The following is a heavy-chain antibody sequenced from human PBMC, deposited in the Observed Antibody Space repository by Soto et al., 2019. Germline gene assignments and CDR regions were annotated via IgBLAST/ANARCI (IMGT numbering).Heavy chain of an antibody. D-gene: IGHD6-19*01. V-gene: IGHV4-59*01. CDR1: GGSISSYY. CDR2: IYYSGST. J-gene: IGHJ4*02. CDR3: ARSKSSGWYEAYYFDY. Sequence: SETLSLTCTVSGGSISSYYWSWIRQPPGKGLEWIGYIYYSGSTNYNPSLKSRVTISVDTSKNQFSLKLSSVTAADTAVYYCARSKSSGWYEAYYFDYWGQETLVTVS.